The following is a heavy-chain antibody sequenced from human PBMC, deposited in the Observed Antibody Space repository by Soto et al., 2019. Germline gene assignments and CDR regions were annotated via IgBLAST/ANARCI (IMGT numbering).Heavy chain of an antibody. D-gene: IGHD3-10*01. V-gene: IGHV3-48*01. CDR1: GFSISDCS. CDR2: ISTNNDAI. CDR3: ASVLGSRRSGSYPPY. Sequence: VQLVESGGGLVQPGGSLRLSCAASGFSISDCSMNWVRRAPGKGLEWISYISTNNDAIYYADSVKGRFTISRDTAKNSLYLQVNSLRADDTALYYCASVLGSRRSGSYPPYWGQGTLVTVSS. J-gene: IGHJ4*02.